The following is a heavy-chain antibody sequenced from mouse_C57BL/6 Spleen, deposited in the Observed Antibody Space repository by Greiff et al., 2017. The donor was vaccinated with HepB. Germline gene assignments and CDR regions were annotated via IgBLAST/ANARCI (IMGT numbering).Heavy chain of an antibody. V-gene: IGHV1-82*01. J-gene: IGHJ2*01. CDR3: ARDPYYSNYGFDY. CDR1: GYAFSSSW. D-gene: IGHD2-5*01. Sequence: QVQLQQSGPELVKPGASVKISCKASGYAFSSSWMNWVKQRPGKGLEWIGRIYPGDGDTNYNGKFKGKATLTADKSSSTAYMQLSSLTSEDSAVYCCARDPYYSNYGFDYWGQGTTLTVSS. CDR2: IYPGDGDT.